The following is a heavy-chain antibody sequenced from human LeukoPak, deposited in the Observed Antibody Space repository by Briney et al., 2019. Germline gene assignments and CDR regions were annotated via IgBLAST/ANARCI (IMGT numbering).Heavy chain of an antibody. CDR2: IWYDGSNK. V-gene: IGHV3-33*06. Sequence: GGSLRLSCAASGFAFSSYGMHWVRQAPGKGLEWVAVIWYDGSNKYYADSVKGRFTISRDNSKNTLYLQMNSLRAEDTAVYYCAKGRRAFDYWGQGTLVTVSS. J-gene: IGHJ4*02. CDR3: AKGRRAFDY. CDR1: GFAFSSYG.